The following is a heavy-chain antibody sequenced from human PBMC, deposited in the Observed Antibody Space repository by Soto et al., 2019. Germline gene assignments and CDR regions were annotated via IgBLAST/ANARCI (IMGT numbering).Heavy chain of an antibody. D-gene: IGHD6-19*01. CDR3: AKDYSSGWYVH. CDR1: GFTFSSYC. Sequence: GGSLRLSCAASGFTFSSYCMHWVRQAPGKGLEWVAVISYDGSNKYYTDSVKGRFTISRDNSKNTLYLQMNSLRAEDTAVYYCAKDYSSGWYVHWGQGTLVTVSS. CDR2: ISYDGSNK. J-gene: IGHJ5*02. V-gene: IGHV3-30*18.